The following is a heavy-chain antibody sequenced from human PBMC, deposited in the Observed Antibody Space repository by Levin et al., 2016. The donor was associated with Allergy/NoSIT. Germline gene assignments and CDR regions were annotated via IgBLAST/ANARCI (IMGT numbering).Heavy chain of an antibody. V-gene: IGHV3-20*04. CDR2: ISGSGGST. J-gene: IGHJ4*02. CDR3: ARVLFDYGDLFDY. D-gene: IGHD4-17*01. Sequence: GGSLRLSCAASGFSFSSYAMTWVRQAPGKGPEWVSVISGSGGSTGYADSVKGRFTISRDNAKNSLYLQMNSLRAEDTALYYCARVLFDYGDLFDYWGQGTLVTVSS. CDR1: GFSFSSYA.